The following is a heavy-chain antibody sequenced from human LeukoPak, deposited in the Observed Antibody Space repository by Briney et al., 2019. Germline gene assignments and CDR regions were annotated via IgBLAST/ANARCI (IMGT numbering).Heavy chain of an antibody. CDR1: GFTFSSYV. CDR3: ARVSRYANDY. V-gene: IGHV3-48*03. Sequence: PGGSLRLSCAASGFTFSSYVMSWVRQAPGKGLEWVSDISSSGRIIYYADSVKGRFTISRDNTKNSLYLQMNSLRAEDTAVYYCARVSRYANDYWGQGTLVTVSS. CDR2: ISSSGRII. D-gene: IGHD2-2*01. J-gene: IGHJ4*02.